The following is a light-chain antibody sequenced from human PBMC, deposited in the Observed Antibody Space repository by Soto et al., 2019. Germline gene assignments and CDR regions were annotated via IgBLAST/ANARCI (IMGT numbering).Light chain of an antibody. J-gene: IGKJ4*01. CDR2: GAS. CDR1: QTIGSRY. CDR3: QHYVSSPLT. Sequence: EIALTQSPGTLSLSPGERATLSCRASQTIGSRYLAWYQQKPGQRPRLLIYGASSMATGIPDRFSGSGSGTDFTLTISRLEPEDFAVYYCQHYVSSPLTFGGGTKVEI. V-gene: IGKV3-20*01.